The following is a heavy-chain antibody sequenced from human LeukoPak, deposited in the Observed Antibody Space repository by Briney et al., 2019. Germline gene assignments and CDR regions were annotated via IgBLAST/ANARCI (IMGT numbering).Heavy chain of an antibody. CDR2: IHTAGRT. CDR1: GFTISDRH. CDR3: ARGVTQTGYAPDY. V-gene: IGHV3-53*01. Sequence: PGGSLRLSCAASGFTISDRHMNWVRQAPGMSLEWVSAIHTAGRTYYADSVKGRFTISRDNSKNTVYLQMQSLRADDTAVYYCARGVTQTGYAPDYWGQGTLVTVSS. D-gene: IGHD2-2*01. J-gene: IGHJ4*02.